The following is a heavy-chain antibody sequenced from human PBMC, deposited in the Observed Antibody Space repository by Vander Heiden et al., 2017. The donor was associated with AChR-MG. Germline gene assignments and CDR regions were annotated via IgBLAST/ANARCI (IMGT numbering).Heavy chain of an antibody. CDR3: ARERGLISSEPDD. CDR1: GYSFSTYE. Sequence: VPLVQSGAEVKKPGASVKVSWQASGYSFSTYEIDWVRQATGQGLEWMGWLKPNSGRTAYAQKFQGRVTMTRDTSINTVYMELSGLRYEDTAVYYCARERGLISSEPDDWGKGTLVTGSS. J-gene: IGHJ4*02. CDR2: LKPNSGRT. V-gene: IGHV1-8*02. D-gene: IGHD3-10*01.